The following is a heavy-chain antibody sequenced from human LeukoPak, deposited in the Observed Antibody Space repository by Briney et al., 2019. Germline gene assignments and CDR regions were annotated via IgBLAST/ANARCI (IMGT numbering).Heavy chain of an antibody. CDR1: GGTFSSYA. V-gene: IGHV1-69*05. CDR3: ARALNYGGHDAFDI. CDR2: IIPIFGTA. Sequence: GASVKVSCKASGGTFSSYAISWVRQAPGQGLEWMGGIIPIFGTANYAQKFQGRVTITTDESTSTAYMELSSLRSEDTAVYYCARALNYGGHDAFDIWGQGTMVTVSS. D-gene: IGHD4-23*01. J-gene: IGHJ3*02.